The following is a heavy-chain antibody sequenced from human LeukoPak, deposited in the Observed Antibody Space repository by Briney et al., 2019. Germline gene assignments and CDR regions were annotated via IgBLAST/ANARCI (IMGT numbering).Heavy chain of an antibody. D-gene: IGHD5/OR15-5a*01. Sequence: SETLSLTCTVSGDSISSYYWSWIRQPPGKGLEWIGYIHYSGSTDYNPSLKSRVTISVDTSKNQFSLKLSSVTAADTAVYYCARHGPLYEYFYYNMDVWGQGTTVTVSS. CDR2: IHYSGST. CDR1: GDSISSYY. V-gene: IGHV4-59*08. CDR3: ARHGPLYEYFYYNMDV. J-gene: IGHJ6*02.